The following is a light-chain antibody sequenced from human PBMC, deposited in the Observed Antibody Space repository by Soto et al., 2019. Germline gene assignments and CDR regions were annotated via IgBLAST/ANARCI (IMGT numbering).Light chain of an antibody. Sequence: DIQMTQSPSTLSASVGDRVTITCRASQSISSWLAWYRQKPGKAPNLLIYDASSLESGVPSRFSGSGSGTEFTLTISSLQPEDFTTYYCQQLDSYPITFGGGTKVDIK. CDR1: QSISSW. CDR2: DAS. CDR3: QQLDSYPIT. V-gene: IGKV1-5*01. J-gene: IGKJ4*01.